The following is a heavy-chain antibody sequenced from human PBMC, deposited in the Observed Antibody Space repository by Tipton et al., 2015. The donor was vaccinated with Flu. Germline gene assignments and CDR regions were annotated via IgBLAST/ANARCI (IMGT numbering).Heavy chain of an antibody. Sequence: LRLSCTVSGGSISSYYWSWIRQPPGKGLEWIGYIYYSGSTNYNPSLKSRVTISVDTSKNQFSLKLSSVTAADTAIYFCARYYHGSGSSDNPHYYYYGFDVWGQGTTVTVSS. CDR2: IYYSGST. V-gene: IGHV4-59*01. CDR3: ARYYHGSGSSDNPHYYYYGFDV. CDR1: GGSISSYY. J-gene: IGHJ6*02. D-gene: IGHD3-10*01.